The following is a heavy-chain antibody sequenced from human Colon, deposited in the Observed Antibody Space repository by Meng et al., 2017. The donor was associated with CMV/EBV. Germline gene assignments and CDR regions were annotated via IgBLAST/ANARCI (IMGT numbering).Heavy chain of an antibody. V-gene: IGHV3-11*01. CDR3: ARGGEKHHDY. Sequence: GGSLRPSCAASGFTFSDYAITWIRQAPGKGLDWISYITNSGITTYYADSVRDRFTISRNNAKNSLYLQMNSLRADDTAVYYCARGGEKHHDYWGQGTLVTVSS. CDR1: GFTFSDYA. J-gene: IGHJ4*02. CDR2: ITNSGITT. D-gene: IGHD6-25*01.